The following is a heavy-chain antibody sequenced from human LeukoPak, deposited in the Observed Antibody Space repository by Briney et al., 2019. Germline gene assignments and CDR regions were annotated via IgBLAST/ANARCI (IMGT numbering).Heavy chain of an antibody. CDR3: ARARQLYGMDV. V-gene: IGHV4-59*01. Sequence: SETLSLTCTVSGGSISSYYWSWIRQPPGKGLEWIGYIYYSGSTNYNPSLKSRVTISVDTSKNQFSLKPSSVTAADTAVYYCARARQLYGMDVWGQGTTVTVSS. CDR2: IYYSGST. D-gene: IGHD1-1*01. CDR1: GGSISSYY. J-gene: IGHJ6*02.